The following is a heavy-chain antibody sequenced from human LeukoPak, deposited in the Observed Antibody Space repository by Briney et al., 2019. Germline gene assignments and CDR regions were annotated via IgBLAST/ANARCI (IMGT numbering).Heavy chain of an antibody. D-gene: IGHD3-10*01. CDR2: ISGSGGST. J-gene: IGHJ4*02. CDR1: GFTFSSYA. V-gene: IGHV3-23*01. Sequence: GGSLRLSCAASGFTFSSYAMSWVRHAPGKGLECVSAISGSGGSTYYADSVKGRFTICRDNSKNTLYLQMNSLRAEDTAVYYCAKDQGYCYGSGSYVFDYWGQGTLVTVSS. CDR3: AKDQGYCYGSGSYVFDY.